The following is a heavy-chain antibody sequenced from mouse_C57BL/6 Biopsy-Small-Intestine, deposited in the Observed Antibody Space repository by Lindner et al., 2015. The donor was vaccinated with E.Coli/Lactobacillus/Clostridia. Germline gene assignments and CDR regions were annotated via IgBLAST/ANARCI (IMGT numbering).Heavy chain of an antibody. D-gene: IGHD3-2*02. J-gene: IGHJ3*01. Sequence: VQLQESGPELVEPGASVKISCKASGYAFSSSWMNWVKQRPGKGLEWIGRIYPGDGDTNYNGKFKGKATLTADKSSSTAYMQLSSLTSEDSAVYFCASGSGYWGQGTLVTVSA. CDR1: GYAFSSSW. CDR3: ASGSGY. CDR2: IYPGDGDT. V-gene: IGHV1-82*01.